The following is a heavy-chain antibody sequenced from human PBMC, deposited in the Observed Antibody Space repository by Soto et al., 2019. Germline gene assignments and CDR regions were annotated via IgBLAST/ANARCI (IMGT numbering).Heavy chain of an antibody. Sequence: PVESVTISCKVSGYSFTSYCIVWVLQMPGKGLEWMGIIYPGDSDTRYSPSFQGQVTISADKSISTAYLQWSSLKASDTAMYYCARPGETGSHSYFDYWGQGTMVTVSS. D-gene: IGHD3-9*01. J-gene: IGHJ4*02. CDR2: IYPGDSDT. CDR1: GYSFTSYC. CDR3: ARPGETGSHSYFDY. V-gene: IGHV5-51*01.